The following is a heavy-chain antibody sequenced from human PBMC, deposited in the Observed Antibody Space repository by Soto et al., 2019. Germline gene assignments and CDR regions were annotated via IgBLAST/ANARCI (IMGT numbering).Heavy chain of an antibody. J-gene: IGHJ4*02. D-gene: IGHD2-2*01. CDR1: GFIFSSYT. V-gene: IGHV3-21*01. CDR3: ARGCSSASCYYY. CDR2: VSFRGDI. Sequence: PXVSLRLSCTASGFIFSSYTMNWVRQAPGKGLEWVSSVSFRGDIYYADSLEGRFTISRDDAKNSLYLQMNSLRAEDTAVYYCARGCSSASCYYYWGQGTLVTVSS.